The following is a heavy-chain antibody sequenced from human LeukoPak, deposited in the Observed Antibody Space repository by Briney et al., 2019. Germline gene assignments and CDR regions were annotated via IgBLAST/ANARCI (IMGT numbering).Heavy chain of an antibody. CDR1: GFTFSSYA. J-gene: IGHJ4*02. CDR3: AKDSNGYSSSWHSFDY. V-gene: IGHV3-23*01. D-gene: IGHD6-13*01. Sequence: PGGSLRLSCAASGFTFSSYAMSWVRQAPGKGLEWVSAISGSSGSTYYADSVKGRFTISRDNSKNTLYLQMNSLRAEHTAVYYCAKDSNGYSSSWHSFDYWGQGTLVTVSS. CDR2: ISGSSGST.